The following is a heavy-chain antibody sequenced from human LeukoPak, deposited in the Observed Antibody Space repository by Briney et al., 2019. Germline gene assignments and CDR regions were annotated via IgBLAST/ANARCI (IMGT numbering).Heavy chain of an antibody. J-gene: IGHJ5*02. CDR1: GLTFSSYE. CDR3: AREAIRWFDP. CDR2: ISSSGNTI. D-gene: IGHD3-9*01. Sequence: VGSLRLSCAASGLTFSSYEMTWVRQAPGTGLKGVSYISSSGNTIYYADSVKVRFTISRDNARNSLYLQMNTVTDEDTAVYYCAREAIRWFDPWGQGTLVTVSS. V-gene: IGHV3-48*03.